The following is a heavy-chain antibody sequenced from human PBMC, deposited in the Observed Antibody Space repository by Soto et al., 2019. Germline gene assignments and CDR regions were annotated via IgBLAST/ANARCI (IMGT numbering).Heavy chain of an antibody. CDR3: PRDWAAAGPFDY. CDR1: GYTFTSYG. J-gene: IGHJ4*02. Sequence: QVQLVQSGAEVKKPGASVKVSCKASGYTFTSYGISWVRQAPGQGLEWMGWISAYNGNTNYAQKLQGKVTIPTDTSTSTAYMELGSLRSDDTAVYYFPRDWAAAGPFDYWGQGTLVTVSS. V-gene: IGHV1-18*01. CDR2: ISAYNGNT. D-gene: IGHD6-13*01.